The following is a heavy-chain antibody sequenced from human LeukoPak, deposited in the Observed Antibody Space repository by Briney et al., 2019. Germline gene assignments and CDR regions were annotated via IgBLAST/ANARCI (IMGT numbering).Heavy chain of an antibody. V-gene: IGHV3-21*01. D-gene: IGHD2-15*01. Sequence: GGSLRLSCAASGFTFSSYSMNWVRQAPEKGLEWVSSISSSSSYIYYADSVKGRFTISRDNAKNSLYLQMNSLRAEDTAVYYCARDYYCSGGSCYSPHYWGQGTLVTVSS. J-gene: IGHJ4*02. CDR3: ARDYYCSGGSCYSPHY. CDR1: GFTFSSYS. CDR2: ISSSSSYI.